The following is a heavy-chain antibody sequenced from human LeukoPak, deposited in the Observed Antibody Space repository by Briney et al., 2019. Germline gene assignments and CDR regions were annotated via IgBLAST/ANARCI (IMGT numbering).Heavy chain of an antibody. V-gene: IGHV3-21*06. CDR1: GLTFSTSG. Sequence: PGGSLRLSXTASGLTFSTSGFNWVRQAPGKGLEWVASIGPTGSDRYHADSIKGRFTISRDNANNFLYLQMNSLRAEDTAVYYCARERRGFVDYWGQGTLVTVSS. D-gene: IGHD3-10*01. CDR2: IGPTGSDR. CDR3: ARERRGFVDY. J-gene: IGHJ4*02.